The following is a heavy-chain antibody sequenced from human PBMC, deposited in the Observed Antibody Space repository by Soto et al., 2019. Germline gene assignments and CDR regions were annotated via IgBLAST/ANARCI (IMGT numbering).Heavy chain of an antibody. D-gene: IGHD5-18*01. CDR2: IYWDDDK. J-gene: IGHJ4*02. V-gene: IGHV2-5*05. Sequence: QIPLKESGPPRVKPTQTLTLTCNFSGFSLSTSGVGVAWLRQPPGKALEWLAVIYWDDDKRYGPSLKNRLTINKDTSKNLVVRTMTSMDPADTSTEFDAHRGYRSGNWDQGDLDYWGPGILIAVSS. CDR3: AHRGYRSGNWDQGDLDY. CDR1: GFSLSTSGVG.